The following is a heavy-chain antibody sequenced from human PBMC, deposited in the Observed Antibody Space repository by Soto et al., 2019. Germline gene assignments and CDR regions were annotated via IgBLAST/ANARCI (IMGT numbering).Heavy chain of an antibody. J-gene: IGHJ6*03. V-gene: IGHV4-34*01. CDR2: INHSGST. D-gene: IGHD4-17*01. CDR1: GGSFSGYY. Sequence: QVQLQQWGAGLLKPSETLSLTCAVYGGSFSGYYWSWIRQPPGKGLEWIGEINHSGSTNYNPSLKSRVTISVDTSKNQFSLKLSSVTAADTAVYYCARGTVTTNYYYYMDVWGKGTTVTVSS. CDR3: ARGTVTTNYYYYMDV.